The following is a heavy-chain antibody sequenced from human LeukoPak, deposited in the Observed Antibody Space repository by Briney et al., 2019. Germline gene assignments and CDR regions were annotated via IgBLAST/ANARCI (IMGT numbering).Heavy chain of an antibody. D-gene: IGHD4-11*01. V-gene: IGHV4-30-4*08. J-gene: IGHJ4*02. CDR3: ARRLSYSNLLY. Sequence: PSETLSPTCTVSGGSISSGDYYWSWIRQPPGKGLEWIGYIYYSGSTYYNPSLKSRVTISVDTSKSQFSLKLSSVTAADTAVYYCARRLSYSNLLYWGQGTLVTVSS. CDR2: IYYSGST. CDR1: GGSISSGDYY.